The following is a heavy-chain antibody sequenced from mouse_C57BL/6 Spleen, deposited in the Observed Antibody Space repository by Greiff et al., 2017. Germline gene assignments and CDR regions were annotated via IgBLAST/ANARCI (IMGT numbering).Heavy chain of an antibody. V-gene: IGHV1-42*01. CDR1: GYSFTGHY. Sequence: VQLKESGPELVKPGASVKISFKASGYSFTGHYMNWVKQSPEKSLEWIGEINPSTGGTNSNQKFKAKANLTVDKSSSTANMQRKSLTAEEYAVYYCARSGFADWGKGTLVTVSA. CDR3: ARSGFAD. J-gene: IGHJ3*01. CDR2: INPSTGGT.